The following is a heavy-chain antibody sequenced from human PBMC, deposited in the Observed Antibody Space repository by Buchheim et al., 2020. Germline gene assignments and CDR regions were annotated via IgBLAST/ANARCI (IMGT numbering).Heavy chain of an antibody. J-gene: IGHJ4*02. CDR1: GFTFSGYG. D-gene: IGHD1-14*01. CDR2: ICGGGGST. Sequence: VQLLESGGGLVQPGGSLRLSCAASGFTFSGYGMRWVRQAPGKGLEWVSVICGGGGSTYYADSVKGRFTISRDNSKNTLYLHMNSLKGGDTTVYYCAKGGLYNKFDYWGQGTL. CDR3: AKGGLYNKFDY. V-gene: IGHV3-23*01.